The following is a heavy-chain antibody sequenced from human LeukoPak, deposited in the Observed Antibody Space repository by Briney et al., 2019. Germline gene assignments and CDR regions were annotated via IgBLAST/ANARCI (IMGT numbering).Heavy chain of an antibody. CDR1: GGSISRGDYY. J-gene: IGHJ6*04. V-gene: IGHV4-30-4*01. CDR2: IYYSGST. D-gene: IGHD3-10*01. CDR3: ARVRRFGELYNYYGMDV. Sequence: PSETLSLTCTASGGSISRGDYYWSWIRQSPGKGLEWIGYIYYSGSTFYNPSLKSRLTISVDTSKNHFSLKLNSVTAADTAVYYCARVRRFGELYNYYGMDVWGKGTTVTVSS.